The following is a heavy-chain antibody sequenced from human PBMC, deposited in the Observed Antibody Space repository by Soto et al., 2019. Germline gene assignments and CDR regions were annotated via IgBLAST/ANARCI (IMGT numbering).Heavy chain of an antibody. Sequence: QVQLVESGGGVVQPGRSLRLSCAASGFIFSSYGMHWVHQAPGKGLEWVAVISYDGSNKYYADSVKGRFTISRDNSKNTLYLQMNRLRAEDTAVSYCAKSQGSKVPRSYYYGRDVWGQGTTVTVSS. CDR3: AKSQGSKVPRSYYYGRDV. J-gene: IGHJ6*02. V-gene: IGHV3-30*18. CDR1: GFIFSSYG. CDR2: ISYDGSNK.